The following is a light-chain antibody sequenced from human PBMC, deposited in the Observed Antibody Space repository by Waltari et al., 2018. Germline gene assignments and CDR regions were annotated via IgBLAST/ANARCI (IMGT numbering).Light chain of an antibody. CDR2: EVY. V-gene: IGLV2-23*02. J-gene: IGLJ3*02. Sequence: QSALIQPASVSGSPGQSITISCTGTSSNLGRYTLFFWYQQYPGKAPKVMIYEVYKRPSGVSNRFSGSKSGNTASLTISGLQAEDETDYYCCSYAGSNSWVFGGGTKVTVL. CDR1: SSNLGRYTL. CDR3: CSYAGSNSWV.